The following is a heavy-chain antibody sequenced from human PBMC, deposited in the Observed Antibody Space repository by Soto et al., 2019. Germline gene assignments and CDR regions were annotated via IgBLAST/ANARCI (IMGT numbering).Heavy chain of an antibody. CDR2: IYYSGST. CDR1: GCSSSSYY. J-gene: IGHJ6*02. CDR3: ACSRSYYDILTGYHQGYYYYGMDV. V-gene: IGHV4-59*08. Sequence: PSETLSLTCTVSGCSSSSYYWSWIRQPPGKGLEWIGYIYYSGSTNYNPSLKSRVTISVDTSKNQFSLKLSSVTAADTAVYYCACSRSYYDILTGYHQGYYYYGMDVWGQGTTVTVSS. D-gene: IGHD3-9*01.